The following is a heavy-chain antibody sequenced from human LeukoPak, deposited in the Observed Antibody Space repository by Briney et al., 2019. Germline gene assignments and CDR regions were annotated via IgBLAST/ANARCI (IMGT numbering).Heavy chain of an antibody. CDR1: GFTFRSYG. CDR2: IWYDGSNK. CDR3: AKSSYYDSSGYYREYYFDY. D-gene: IGHD3-22*01. V-gene: IGHV3-33*06. J-gene: IGHJ4*02. Sequence: PGRSLRLSCAASGFTFRSYGMNWVRQAPGKGLEWVAIIWYDGSNKYYADSVEGRFTISRDNSKNTLYLQMNSLRAEDTAVYYCAKSSYYDSSGYYREYYFDYWGPGTLVTVSS.